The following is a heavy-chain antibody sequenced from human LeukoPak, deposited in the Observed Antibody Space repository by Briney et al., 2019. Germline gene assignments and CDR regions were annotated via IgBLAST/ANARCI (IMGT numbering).Heavy chain of an antibody. D-gene: IGHD7-27*01. CDR2: ISSSSSYI. J-gene: IGHJ3*02. Sequence: SGGSLRLSCAASGFTFSSYSMNWVRQAPGKGLEWVSSISSSSSYIYYADSVKGRFTISRDNAKNSLYLQMNSLRAEDTAVYYCARDRGTDQTGHSVDAFDIWGQGTMVTVSS. V-gene: IGHV3-21*01. CDR1: GFTFSSYS. CDR3: ARDRGTDQTGHSVDAFDI.